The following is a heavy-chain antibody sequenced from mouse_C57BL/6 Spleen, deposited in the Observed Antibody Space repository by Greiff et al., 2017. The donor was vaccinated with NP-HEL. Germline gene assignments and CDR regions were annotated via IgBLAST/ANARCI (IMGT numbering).Heavy chain of an antibody. V-gene: IGHV3-1*01. CDR1: GYSITSGYD. J-gene: IGHJ2*01. Sequence: EVKVEESGPGMVKPSQSLSLTCTVTGYSITSGYDWHWIRHFPGNKLEWMGYISYSGSTNYNPSLKSRISITHDTSKNHFFLKLNSVTTEDTATYYCARGDYGHYFDYWGQGTTLTVSS. CDR2: ISYSGST. D-gene: IGHD1-1*01. CDR3: ARGDYGHYFDY.